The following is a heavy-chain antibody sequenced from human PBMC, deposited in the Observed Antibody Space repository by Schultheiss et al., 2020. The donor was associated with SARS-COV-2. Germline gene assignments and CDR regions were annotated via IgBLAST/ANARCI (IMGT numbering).Heavy chain of an antibody. J-gene: IGHJ4*02. CDR3: ARDHWDIVVVPAAIDYFDY. CDR2: VYVSGST. D-gene: IGHD2-2*01. V-gene: IGHV4-4*07. CDR1: GGSISSSY. Sequence: SETLSLTCTVSGGSISSSYWSWIRQPAEKGLEWIGRVYVSGSTNYNPSLKSRVTISVHTSKNQFSLKLSSVTAADTAVYYCARDHWDIVVVPAAIDYFDYWGQGTLVKVSS.